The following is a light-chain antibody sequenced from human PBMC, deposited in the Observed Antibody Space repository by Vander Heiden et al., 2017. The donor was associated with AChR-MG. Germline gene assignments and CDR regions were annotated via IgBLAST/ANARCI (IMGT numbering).Light chain of an antibody. Sequence: SSELTQDPAVSVALGQTVRITCQGDSLRSYYASWYQQKTGQAPGLVIDGKNNRPSGIPDRFAGASSGNTASLTITGAQAEDEADYYCNSRDSSGNHVVFGGGTKLTVL. J-gene: IGLJ2*01. CDR1: SLRSYY. CDR2: GKN. CDR3: NSRDSSGNHVV. V-gene: IGLV3-19*01.